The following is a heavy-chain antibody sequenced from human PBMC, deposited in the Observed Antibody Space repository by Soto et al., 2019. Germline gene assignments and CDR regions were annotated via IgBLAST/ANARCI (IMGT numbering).Heavy chain of an antibody. Sequence: VQLVQSGAEVRKPGSSVKVSCKSSGGTFTSQTISWVRQAPGQGLEWMGGIIPCYSSATYAQKFQGRVWMTADKSTGTVYMDLRSLRSEDTAMYYCVNSSTSNRQGPLNLFDTWGQGTPVTVSS. D-gene: IGHD2-2*01. CDR3: VNSSTSNRQGPLNLFDT. J-gene: IGHJ5*02. V-gene: IGHV1-69*06. CDR1: GGTFTSQT. CDR2: IIPCYSSA.